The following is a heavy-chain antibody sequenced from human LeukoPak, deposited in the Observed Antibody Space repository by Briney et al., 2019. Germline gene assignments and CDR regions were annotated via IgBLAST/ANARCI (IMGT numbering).Heavy chain of an antibody. D-gene: IGHD6-6*01. V-gene: IGHV1-2*02. CDR3: ARFRPGDWSFDL. J-gene: IGHJ2*01. CDR2: INPNSGGA. Sequence: ASVKVSCKASGYTFTGYYMHWVRQAPGQGLEWMGWINPNSGGANYAQKFQGRVTMTRDTSISTAYMELSRLRSDDTAVYYCARFRPGDWSFDLWGRGTLVTVSS. CDR1: GYTFTGYY.